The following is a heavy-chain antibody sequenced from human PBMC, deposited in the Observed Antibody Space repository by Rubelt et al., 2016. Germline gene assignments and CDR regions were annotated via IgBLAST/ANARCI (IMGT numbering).Heavy chain of an antibody. CDR2: ISGNGGST. V-gene: IGHV3-23*01. CDR3: AKGHSNLDY. CDR1: GFTYTYST. D-gene: IGHD6-13*01. Sequence: ASGFTYTYSTMTWVRQAPGKGLEWVSAISGNGGSTYCADSVRGRFTISRDNSRNTLYLQMNSLRAEDTAVYYCAKGHSNLDYWGQGTLVTVSS. J-gene: IGHJ4*02.